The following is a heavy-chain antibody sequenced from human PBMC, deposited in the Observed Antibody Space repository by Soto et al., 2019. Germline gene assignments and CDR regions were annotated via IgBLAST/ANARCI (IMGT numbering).Heavy chain of an antibody. CDR2: IYYSGST. J-gene: IGHJ6*02. CDR3: ERALAYCSSTSCLNYGMDV. Sequence: ETLSLACPVSGVSVSSGSYYWSWIRQPPGKGLEWIGYIYYSGSTNYNPSLKSRVTISVDTSKNQFSLKLSSVTAADTAVYYCERALAYCSSTSCLNYGMDVWGQGTKVTVYS. CDR1: GVSVSSGSYY. V-gene: IGHV4-61*01. D-gene: IGHD2-2*01.